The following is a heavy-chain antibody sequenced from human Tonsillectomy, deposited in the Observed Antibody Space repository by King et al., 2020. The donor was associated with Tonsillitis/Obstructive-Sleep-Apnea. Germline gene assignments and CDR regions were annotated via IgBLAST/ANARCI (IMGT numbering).Heavy chain of an antibody. CDR3: ARVGAQGFDY. V-gene: IGHV3-21*01. J-gene: IGHJ4*02. CDR2: ISNIVSYI. D-gene: IGHD1-26*01. CDR1: GFTFSSYT. Sequence: VQLVESGGGLVKPGGSLRLSCAASGFTFSSYTMNWVRQAPGKGLDGVSSISNIVSYIYYADSVKGRFTVSRDNAKNSLFLQMNSLRAEDTAVYYCARVGAQGFDYWGQGTLVTVSS.